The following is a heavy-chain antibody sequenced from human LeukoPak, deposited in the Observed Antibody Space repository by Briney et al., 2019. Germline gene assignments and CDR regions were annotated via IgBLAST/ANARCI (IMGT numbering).Heavy chain of an antibody. D-gene: IGHD6-19*01. CDR3: ARDPYSGGYGAYYYYYMDV. CDR1: GFTFSNYG. V-gene: IGHV3-30*02. J-gene: IGHJ6*03. Sequence: GGSLRLSCATSGFTFSNYGIHWVRQAPGKGLEWVAFIQYDGNKEYYGDSVRGRFTISRDNAENSLYLPMNSLRDEDTAVYYCARDPYSGGYGAYYYYYMDVWGKGTTVTVSS. CDR2: IQYDGNKE.